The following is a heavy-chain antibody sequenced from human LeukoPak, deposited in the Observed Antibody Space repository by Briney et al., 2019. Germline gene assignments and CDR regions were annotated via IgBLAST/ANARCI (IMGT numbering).Heavy chain of an antibody. CDR3: ASLRIEGSRYYYGMDV. Sequence: PSETLSLTCAVSGGSISSGGYSWSWIRQPPGKGLEWIGYIYHSGSTYYNPSLKSRVTISVDTSKNQFSLKLSSVTAADTAVYYCASLRIEGSRYYYGMDVWGQGTTVTVSS. D-gene: IGHD2/OR15-2a*01. CDR1: GGSISSGGYS. J-gene: IGHJ6*02. V-gene: IGHV4-30-2*01. CDR2: IYHSGST.